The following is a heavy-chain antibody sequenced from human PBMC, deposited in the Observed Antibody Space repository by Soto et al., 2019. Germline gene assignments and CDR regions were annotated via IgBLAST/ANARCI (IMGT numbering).Heavy chain of an antibody. CDR1: GGSFSGYS. CDR3: ARRPSSNWESWFDP. Sequence: SETLSLTCAVYGGSFSGYSWTWIRQPPGTGLEWIGEINHTGSTYYNPSLKSRVTISVDTSKKQFSLKLSSVTAADTAVYYCARRPSSNWESWFDPWGQGKLVTVSS. J-gene: IGHJ5*02. V-gene: IGHV4-34*01. D-gene: IGHD1-26*01. CDR2: INHTGST.